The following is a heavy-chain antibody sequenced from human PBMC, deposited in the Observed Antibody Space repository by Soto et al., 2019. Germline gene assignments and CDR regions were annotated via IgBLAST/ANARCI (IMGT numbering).Heavy chain of an antibody. CDR2: IYYSGST. CDR1: GGSISSSNYY. J-gene: IGHJ4*02. D-gene: IGHD1-26*01. Sequence: SETLSLTCTVSGGSISSSNYYWGWIRQPPGKGLEWIGSIYYSGSTYYNPSLKSRVTISVDTSKNQFSLKLSSVTAADTAVYYCATQEVGGSYVYTFDYWGQGTLVTVSS. CDR3: ATQEVGGSYVYTFDY. V-gene: IGHV4-39*01.